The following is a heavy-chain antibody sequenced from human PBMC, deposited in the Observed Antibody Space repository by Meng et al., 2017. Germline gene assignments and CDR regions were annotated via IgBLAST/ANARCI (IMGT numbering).Heavy chain of an antibody. CDR1: GFTFSSYS. CDR2: ISSSSSYI. D-gene: IGHD6-13*01. J-gene: IGHJ4*02. CDR3: ARARLPVAAAGTDDY. V-gene: IGHV3-21*01. Sequence: GESLKISCAASGFTFSSYSMNWVRQAPGKGLEWVSSISSSSSYIYYADSVKGRFTISRDNAKNSLYLQMNGLRAEDTAVYYCARARLPVAAAGTDDYWGQGTLVTVSS.